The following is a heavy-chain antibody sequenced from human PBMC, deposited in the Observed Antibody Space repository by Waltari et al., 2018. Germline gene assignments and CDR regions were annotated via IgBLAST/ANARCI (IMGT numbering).Heavy chain of an antibody. CDR2: IWYDGTKA. CDR3: ARDLSFGSLDY. D-gene: IGHD3-10*01. V-gene: IGHV3-33*07. CDR1: GFRVSNYA. J-gene: IGHJ4*02. Sequence: QVHLVESGGSVVQLGTSRGPACAAFGFRVSNYAMFWVRQSPGKGLEWVALIWYDGTKANYEDSVKGRFTISKDNSKNTLFLQMNSLRDGDTAVYFCARDLSFGSLDYGGQGTLVTVSS.